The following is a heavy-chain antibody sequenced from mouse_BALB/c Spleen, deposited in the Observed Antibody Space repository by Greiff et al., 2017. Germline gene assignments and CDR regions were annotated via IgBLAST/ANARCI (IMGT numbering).Heavy chain of an antibody. J-gene: IGHJ4*01. CDR1: GFSLSTSGMG. D-gene: IGHD2-2*01. CDR2: IYCGDAK. Sequence: QVTLNVSGPGLLQPSQTLSLSCSVSGFSLSTSGMGVSWIRPPSGKGLEWLANIYCGDAKRYNPSQKSRLTISKDTSRNQVFLKITSVDTADTATDYCARRRYGFYAMDYWGQGTSVTVSS. V-gene: IGHV8-12*01. CDR3: ARRRYGFYAMDY.